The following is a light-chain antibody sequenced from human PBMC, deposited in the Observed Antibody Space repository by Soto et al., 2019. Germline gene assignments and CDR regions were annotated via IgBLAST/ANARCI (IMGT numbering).Light chain of an antibody. CDR3: GTWDSSLRAGV. Sequence: QSVLTQPPSVSAAPGQKVTISCSGSSSNIGSNYVSWYQQVPGIAPQLLIYENDKRPSGIPDRFSGSKSGTSATLGITGLQTGDEADYYCGTWDSSLRAGVFGGGTKVTVL. CDR2: END. CDR1: SSNIGSNY. J-gene: IGLJ2*01. V-gene: IGLV1-51*02.